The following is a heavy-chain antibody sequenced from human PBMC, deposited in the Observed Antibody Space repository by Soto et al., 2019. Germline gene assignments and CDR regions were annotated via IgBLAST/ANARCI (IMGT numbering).Heavy chain of an antibody. J-gene: IGHJ4*02. CDR2: LYSGGST. D-gene: IGHD4-17*01. CDR3: ARGADDYGDRVDY. V-gene: IGHV3-53*02. CDR1: GFSVSNNY. Sequence: EVQLVETGGGLIQPGGSLRLSCAASGFSVSNNYMRWVRQAPGKGLEWVSILYSGGSTYYADSVRGRFTISRVNSQNTLYRQMNNLRAEDTAVYYCARGADDYGDRVDYWGQGTLVTVSS.